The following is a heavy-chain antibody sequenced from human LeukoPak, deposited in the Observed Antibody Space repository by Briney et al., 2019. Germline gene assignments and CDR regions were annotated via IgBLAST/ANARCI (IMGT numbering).Heavy chain of an antibody. J-gene: IGHJ4*02. V-gene: IGHV3-23*01. D-gene: IGHD3-22*01. CDR2: ISGSGGST. Sequence: PGGSLRLSCAASGFTFSSYAMSWVRQAPGKGLEWVSAISGSGGSTYYADSVKGRFTISRDNSKNTLYLQMNSLRAEDTAVYYCAKSGSGSGYFYYFDYWGQGTLVTVSS. CDR3: AKSGSGSGYFYYFDY. CDR1: GFTFSSYA.